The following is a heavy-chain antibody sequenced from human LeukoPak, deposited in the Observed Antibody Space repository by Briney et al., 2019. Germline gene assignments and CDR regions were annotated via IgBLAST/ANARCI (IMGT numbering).Heavy chain of an antibody. J-gene: IGHJ4*02. CDR2: ISGSGGST. CDR1: GFTFSSYA. CDR3: AKVRYGSGSYYNDY. D-gene: IGHD3-10*01. V-gene: IGHV3-23*01. Sequence: GGSLRLSCAASGFTFSSYAMSWVRQAPGKGLEWVSAISGSGGSTYYADSVKGRFTIARDNSKNTLYLQMNSLRAEDTAVYYCAKVRYGSGSYYNDYWGQGTLVTVSS.